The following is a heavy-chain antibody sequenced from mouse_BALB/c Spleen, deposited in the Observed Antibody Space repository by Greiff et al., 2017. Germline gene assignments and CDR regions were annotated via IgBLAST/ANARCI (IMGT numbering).Heavy chain of an antibody. CDR2: ISSGGGST. V-gene: IGHV5-12-1*01. CDR1: GFAFSSYD. CDR3: ARDLYAMDY. J-gene: IGHJ4*01. Sequence: EVHLVESGGGLVKPGGSLKLSCAASGFAFSSYDMSWVRQTPEKRLEWVAYISSGGGSTYYPDTVKGRFTISRDNAKNTLYLQMSSLKSEDTAMYYCARDLYAMDYWGQGTSVTVSS.